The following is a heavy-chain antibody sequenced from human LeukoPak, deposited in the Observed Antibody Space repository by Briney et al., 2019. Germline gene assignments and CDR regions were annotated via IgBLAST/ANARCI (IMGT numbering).Heavy chain of an antibody. CDR3: ARGQIAISY. CDR2: IYYSGST. D-gene: IGHD3-22*01. CDR1: GGSISSSSYY. J-gene: IGHJ4*02. Sequence: SETLSLTCTVSGGSISSSSYYWGWIRQPPGKGLEWIGSIYYSGSTYYNPSLKSRVTISVDTSKNQFSLKLSSVTAADTAVYYCARGQIAISYWGQGTLVTVSS. V-gene: IGHV4-39*01.